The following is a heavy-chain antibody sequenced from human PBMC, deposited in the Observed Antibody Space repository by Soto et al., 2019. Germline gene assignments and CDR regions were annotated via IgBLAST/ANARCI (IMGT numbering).Heavy chain of an antibody. CDR2: ISSSGSTI. Sequence: PGGSLRLSCAASGFTFSDYYMSWIRQAPGKGLEWVSYISSSGSTIYYADSVKGRFTISRDNAKNSLYLQMNSLRAEDTAVYYCARSLSSGWYTNWFDPWGQGTLVTAPQ. J-gene: IGHJ5*02. D-gene: IGHD6-19*01. V-gene: IGHV3-11*01. CDR3: ARSLSSGWYTNWFDP. CDR1: GFTFSDYY.